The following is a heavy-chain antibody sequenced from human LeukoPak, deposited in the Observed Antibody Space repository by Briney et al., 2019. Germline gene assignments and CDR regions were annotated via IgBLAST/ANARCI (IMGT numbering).Heavy chain of an antibody. CDR1: GFTFSSYE. J-gene: IGHJ4*02. Sequence: GGSLRLSCAASGFTFSSYEMNWVRQAPGKGLDWVSYISSSGSTIYYADSVKGRFTISRDNAKNSLYLQMNILRAEDTAVYYCARADGGYSYGRYYWGQGTLVTVSS. CDR2: ISSSGSTI. CDR3: ARADGGYSYGRYY. V-gene: IGHV3-48*03. D-gene: IGHD5-18*01.